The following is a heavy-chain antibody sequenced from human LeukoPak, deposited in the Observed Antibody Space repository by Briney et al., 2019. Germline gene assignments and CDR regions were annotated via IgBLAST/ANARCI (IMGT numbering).Heavy chain of an antibody. CDR3: ARDPHPTYYYGSGSYPPRGMDV. CDR1: GCSISSCSYY. CDR2: IYTSGST. Sequence: SETLSLTCTVSGCSISSCSYYWSWMRQPAGKGLEWIGRIYTSGSTNYNPSLKSRVTISVDTSKHQFSLKLSSVTAADTAVYYCARDPHPTYYYGSGSYPPRGMDVWGQGNTVTVSS. J-gene: IGHJ6*02. D-gene: IGHD3-10*01. V-gene: IGHV4-61*02.